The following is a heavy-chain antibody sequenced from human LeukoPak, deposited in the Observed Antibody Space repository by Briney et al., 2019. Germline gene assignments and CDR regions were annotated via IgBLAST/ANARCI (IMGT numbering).Heavy chain of an antibody. J-gene: IGHJ4*02. V-gene: IGHV1-69*13. Sequence: GASVKVSCKTSGGTFSSYAISWVRQAPGQGLEWIGGIIPIFGTANYAQKFQGRVTITADESTSTAYMELSSLRSEDTAVYYCARDQSSGSQPSHFDYWGQGTLVTVSS. CDR3: ARDQSSGSQPSHFDY. D-gene: IGHD1-26*01. CDR1: GGTFSSYA. CDR2: IIPIFGTA.